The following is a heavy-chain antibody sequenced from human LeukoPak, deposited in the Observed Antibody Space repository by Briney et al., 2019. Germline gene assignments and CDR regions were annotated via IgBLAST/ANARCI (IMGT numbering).Heavy chain of an antibody. Sequence: SETLSLTCTVSGGSISSYYWSWIRQPPGKGLEWIGYIYYSGSTNYNPSLKSRVTMSVDASKNQFSLKLSSVTASDTAVYYCARDLYYGPGYYFYFDYWGQGIPVTVSS. CDR3: ARDLYYGPGYYFYFDY. J-gene: IGHJ4*02. CDR2: IYYSGST. CDR1: GGSISSYY. V-gene: IGHV4-59*01. D-gene: IGHD3-10*01.